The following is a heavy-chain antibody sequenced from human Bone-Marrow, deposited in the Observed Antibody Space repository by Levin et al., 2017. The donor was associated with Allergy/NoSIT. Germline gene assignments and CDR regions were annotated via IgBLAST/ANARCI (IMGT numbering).Heavy chain of an antibody. Sequence: LSLTCAAFGFSLTSHSMHWVRQAPGKGLQWVASISYDGSEKYYADSVKGRFSISRDKSKNTLHLEMNSLGAEDAAVYYCARKGYGGDQGLDYWGQGSLVTVSS. CDR1: GFSLTSHS. CDR2: ISYDGSEK. J-gene: IGHJ4*02. CDR3: ARKGYGGDQGLDY. V-gene: IGHV3-30*04. D-gene: IGHD2-21*02.